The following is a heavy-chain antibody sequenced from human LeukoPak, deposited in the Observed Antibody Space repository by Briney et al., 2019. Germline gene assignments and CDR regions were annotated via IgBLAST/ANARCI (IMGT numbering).Heavy chain of an antibody. J-gene: IGHJ4*02. CDR3: ARRAGAYSHPYDY. V-gene: IGHV3-53*01. D-gene: IGHD4/OR15-4a*01. CDR1: GFTVSSNS. Sequence: GGPLRLSCTVSGFTVSSNSMSWVRQAPGKGLEWVSFIYSDNTHYSDSMKGRFTISRDNSKNTLYLQMNSLRAEDTAVYYCARRAGAYSHPYDYWGQGTLVTVSS. CDR2: IYSDNT.